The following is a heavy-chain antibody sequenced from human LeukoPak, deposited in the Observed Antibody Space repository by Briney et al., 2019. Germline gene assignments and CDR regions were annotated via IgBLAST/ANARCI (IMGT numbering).Heavy chain of an antibody. V-gene: IGHV4-59*01. Sequence: SETLTFTSTVTGGRTSDYYWSWLRQPPGKGLEWVGYIYYIGSTNYNPSLKSRVSISVDTSKNQFCLKLSSVTAADTAVYYCARGSSGSAYWDQGTLVTVSS. CDR1: GGRTSDYY. J-gene: IGHJ4*02. CDR3: ARGSSGSAY. CDR2: IYYIGST. D-gene: IGHD6-19*01.